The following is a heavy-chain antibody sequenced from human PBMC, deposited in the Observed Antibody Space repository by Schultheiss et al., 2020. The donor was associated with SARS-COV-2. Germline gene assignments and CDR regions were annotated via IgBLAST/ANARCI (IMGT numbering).Heavy chain of an antibody. J-gene: IGHJ3*02. Sequence: GESLKISCAASGFTFSSYAMHWVRQATGKGLEWVSAIGTAGDTYYQGSVKGRFTISRDNSKNTLYLQMNSLRAEDTAVYYCAKAEGITHSSRHGLDMWGQGTMVTVSS. CDR2: IGTAGDT. CDR3: AKAEGITHSSRHGLDM. V-gene: IGHV3-13*01. CDR1: GFTFSSYA. D-gene: IGHD2-21*01.